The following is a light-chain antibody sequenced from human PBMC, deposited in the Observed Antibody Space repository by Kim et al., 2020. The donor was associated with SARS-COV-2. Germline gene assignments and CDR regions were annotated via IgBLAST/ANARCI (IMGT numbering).Light chain of an antibody. V-gene: IGLV2-11*03. Sequence: QSVIIAFRGSGSDSGAYKDISRYKQRAGEDAELMICDVNKRPSGVPDRFSGSKSGNTASLTISGLQAEDEADYYCCSYAGRYTYVFGTGTKVTVL. J-gene: IGLJ1*01. CDR1: GSDSGAYKD. CDR3: CSYAGRYTYV. CDR2: DVN.